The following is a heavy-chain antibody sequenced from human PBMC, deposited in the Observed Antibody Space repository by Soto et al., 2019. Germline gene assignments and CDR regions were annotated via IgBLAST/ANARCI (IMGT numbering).Heavy chain of an antibody. Sequence: QITLKESGPTLVKPTQTLTLTCTFSGFSLSTSGVGVGWIRQPPGKALEGLALIYWDDDKRYSPSLKSRLTITKDTSKNQVVLTMTNMDPVDTATYYCAHSRLYDYQLAGPFDYWGQGTLVTVSS. V-gene: IGHV2-5*02. D-gene: IGHD2-2*01. CDR1: GFSLSTSGVG. J-gene: IGHJ4*02. CDR3: AHSRLYDYQLAGPFDY. CDR2: IYWDDDK.